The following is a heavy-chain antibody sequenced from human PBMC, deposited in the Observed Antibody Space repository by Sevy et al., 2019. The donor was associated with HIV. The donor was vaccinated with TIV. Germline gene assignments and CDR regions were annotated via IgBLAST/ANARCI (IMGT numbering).Heavy chain of an antibody. V-gene: IGHV4-39*01. CDR3: ARHGLRSCRPHYSNYGGRRKIDY. CDR2: IYYSGST. J-gene: IGHJ4*02. CDR1: GGSISSSSYY. D-gene: IGHD4-4*01. Sequence: SETLSLTCTVSGGSISSSSYYWGWIRQPPGKGLEWIGSIYYSGSTYYNPSLKSRVTISVDTSKNQFSLKLSSVTAADTAVYYCARHGLRSCRPHYSNYGGRRKIDYWGQGTLVTVSS.